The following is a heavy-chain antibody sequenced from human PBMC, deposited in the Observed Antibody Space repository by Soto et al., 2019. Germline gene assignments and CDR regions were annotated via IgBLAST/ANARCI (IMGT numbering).Heavy chain of an antibody. J-gene: IGHJ4*02. CDR2: MYHSGST. CDR1: GGSISSGGYS. V-gene: IGHV4-30-2*01. Sequence: SETLSLTCAVSGGSISSGGYSWSWIRQPPGKGLEWIGYMYHSGSTYYNPSLKSRVTISIDRSKNQFSLKLSSVTAADTAVYYCARRNGGNFDYWGQGTLVTVSS. CDR3: ARRNGGNFDY. D-gene: IGHD4-4*01.